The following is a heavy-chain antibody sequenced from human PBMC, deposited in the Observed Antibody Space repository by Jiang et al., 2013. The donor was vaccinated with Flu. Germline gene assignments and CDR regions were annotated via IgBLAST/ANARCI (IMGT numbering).Heavy chain of an antibody. CDR1: GGSVQWLRT. J-gene: IGHJ6*02. CDR2: INHSGST. V-gene: IGHV4-34*01. D-gene: IGHD6-19*01. Sequence: TLSLTCAVYGGSVQWLRTGAGSASPHGKGLEWIGEINHSGSTNYNPSLKSRVTISVDTSKNQFSLKLSSVTAADTAVYYCARIGSGWSEIRYYYYYGMDVWGQGTTVTVSS. CDR3: ARIGSGWSEIRYYYYYGMDV.